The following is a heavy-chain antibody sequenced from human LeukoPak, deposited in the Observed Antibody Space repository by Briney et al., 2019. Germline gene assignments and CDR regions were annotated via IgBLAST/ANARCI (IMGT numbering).Heavy chain of an antibody. Sequence: ASVKVSCKASGYTFTGYYMHWVRQAPGQGLEWMGWINPNSGGTNYAQKFQGRVTMTRDTSISTAYMELSRLRSDDTAVYYCANFERTVAGPYNWFDPWGQGTLVTVSS. CDR3: ANFERTVAGPYNWFDP. D-gene: IGHD6-19*01. J-gene: IGHJ5*02. CDR1: GYTFTGYY. V-gene: IGHV1-2*02. CDR2: INPNSGGT.